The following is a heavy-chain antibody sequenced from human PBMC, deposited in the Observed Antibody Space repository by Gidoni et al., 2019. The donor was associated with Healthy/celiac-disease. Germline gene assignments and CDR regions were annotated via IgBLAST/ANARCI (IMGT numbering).Heavy chain of an antibody. D-gene: IGHD1-26*01. Sequence: EVQLVESGGGLVQPGRSLRLSCAASGFTFDDYAMHWVRQAPGKGLEGVSGISWNSGSIGYADSVKGRFTISRDNAKNSLYLQMNSLRAEGTALYYCAKDRDSVGATTWCDYWGQGTLVTVSS. CDR3: AKDRDSVGATTWCDY. CDR1: GFTFDDYA. V-gene: IGHV3-9*01. J-gene: IGHJ4*02. CDR2: ISWNSGSI.